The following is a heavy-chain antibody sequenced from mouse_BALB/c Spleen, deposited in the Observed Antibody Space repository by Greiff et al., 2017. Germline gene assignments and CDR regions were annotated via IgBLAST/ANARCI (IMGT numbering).Heavy chain of an antibody. Sequence: EVKLQESGPSLVKPSQTLSLTCSVTGDSITSGYWNWIRKFPGNKLEYMGYISYSGSTYYNPSLKSRISITRDTSKNQYYLQLNSVTTEDTATYYCARYTVYYDYDGAMDYWGQGTSVTVSS. J-gene: IGHJ4*01. V-gene: IGHV3-8*02. D-gene: IGHD2-4*01. CDR1: GDSITSGY. CDR3: ARYTVYYDYDGAMDY. CDR2: ISYSGST.